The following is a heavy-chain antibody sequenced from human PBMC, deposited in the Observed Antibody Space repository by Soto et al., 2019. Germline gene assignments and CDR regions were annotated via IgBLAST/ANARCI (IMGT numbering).Heavy chain of an antibody. D-gene: IGHD4-17*01. V-gene: IGHV1-69*02. CDR3: ATAPYGDYYYYYMDV. CDR2: IIPIPGIA. J-gene: IGHJ6*03. Sequence: GASVKVSCKASGGTFSSYTISWVRQAPGQGLEWMGRIIPIPGIANYAQKFQGRVTITADKSTSTAYMELSSLRSEDTAVYYCATAPYGDYYYYYMDVWGKGTTVTVSS. CDR1: GGTFSSYT.